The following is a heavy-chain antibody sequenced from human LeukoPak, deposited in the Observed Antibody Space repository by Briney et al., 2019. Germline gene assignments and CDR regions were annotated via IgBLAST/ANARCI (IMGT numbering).Heavy chain of an antibody. V-gene: IGHV6-1*01. CDR1: GDSVSSNSAA. D-gene: IGHD3-10*01. CDR2: TYYRSKWFN. Sequence: SQTLSLTCAISGDSVSSNSAAWNWIRQSPSRGLEWLGRTYYRSKWFNDYAVSVKSRIAINPDTSKNQFSLHLNSVTPEDTAVYYCARDRDGTGLHGTNYGQWGQGTLVTVSS. J-gene: IGHJ4*02. CDR3: ARDRDGTGLHGTNYGQ.